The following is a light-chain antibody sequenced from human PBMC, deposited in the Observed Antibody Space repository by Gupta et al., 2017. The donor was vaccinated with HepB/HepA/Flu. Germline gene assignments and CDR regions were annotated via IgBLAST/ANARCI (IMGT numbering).Light chain of an antibody. CDR2: HDN. Sequence: SYELTQPPSVSVSQGHTASITCSGDKLGNTYTCWYQQKPGQSPVLVIYHDNKRPSGIPERFSGANSGNTATLTISGTQAMDEDDYYCQAWYSSRYVFGTGTKVTVL. J-gene: IGLJ1*01. V-gene: IGLV3-1*01. CDR1: KLGNTY. CDR3: QAWYSSRYV.